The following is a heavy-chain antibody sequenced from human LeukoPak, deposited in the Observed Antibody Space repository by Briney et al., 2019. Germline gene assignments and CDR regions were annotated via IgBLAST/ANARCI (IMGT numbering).Heavy chain of an antibody. V-gene: IGHV3-30*02. CDR3: SAGTTSNYYYYMDI. D-gene: IGHD1-7*01. J-gene: IGHJ6*03. CDR1: GFTFSNYG. Sequence: GGSLRLSCAASGFTFSNYGMHWVRQAPGKGLEGVAFIRYDGSNKYYADSVKGRFTISRDNSKNTLYLQMNSLRAEDTAVYYCSAGTTSNYYYYMDIWGKGTTVTVSS. CDR2: IRYDGSNK.